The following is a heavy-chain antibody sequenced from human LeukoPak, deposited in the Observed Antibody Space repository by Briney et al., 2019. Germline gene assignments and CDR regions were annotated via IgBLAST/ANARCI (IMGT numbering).Heavy chain of an antibody. CDR3: ARGGNYYGSGSSDY. D-gene: IGHD3-10*01. CDR1: GYSISSGYY. V-gene: IGHV4-38-2*02. J-gene: IGHJ4*02. Sequence: SETLSLTCTVSGYSISSGYYWGWIRPPPGKGLEWIGSIYHSGSTYYNPSLKSRVTISVDTSKNQFSLKLSSVTAADTAVYYCARGGNYYGSGSSDYWGQGTLVTVSS. CDR2: IYHSGST.